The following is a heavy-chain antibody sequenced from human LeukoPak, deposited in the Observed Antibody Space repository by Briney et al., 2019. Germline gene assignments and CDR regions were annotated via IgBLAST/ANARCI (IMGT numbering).Heavy chain of an antibody. Sequence: GESLKISCKGSGYSFTNYWIGWVRQMPGKGLERMGIIYPGDSDTRYSPSFQGQVTISADKSISTAYLQWSSLKASDTAMYYCARPQQLAYDAFDIWGQGTMVTVSS. D-gene: IGHD6-13*01. V-gene: IGHV5-51*01. CDR1: GYSFTNYW. J-gene: IGHJ3*02. CDR3: ARPQQLAYDAFDI. CDR2: IYPGDSDT.